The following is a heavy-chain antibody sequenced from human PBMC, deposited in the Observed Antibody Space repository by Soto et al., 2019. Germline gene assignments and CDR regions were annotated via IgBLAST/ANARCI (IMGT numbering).Heavy chain of an antibody. CDR3: ARSIAVAGTPFEY. J-gene: IGHJ4*02. CDR2: IYYSGST. Sequence: SETLSLTCTVSGGSISSYYWSWIRQPPGKGLEWIGYIYYSGSTNYNPSLKSRVTISVDTSKNQFSLKLSSVTAADTAVYYCARSIAVAGTPFEYWGQGTLVTVSS. V-gene: IGHV4-59*01. D-gene: IGHD6-19*01. CDR1: GGSISSYY.